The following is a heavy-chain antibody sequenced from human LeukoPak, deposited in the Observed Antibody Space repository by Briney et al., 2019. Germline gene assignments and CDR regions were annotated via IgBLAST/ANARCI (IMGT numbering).Heavy chain of an antibody. CDR3: ARGNFIAVDGRSYWYFDL. J-gene: IGHJ2*01. CDR1: GGSFSGYY. Sequence: SETLSLTCAVYGGSFSGYYWSWIRQPPGKGLEWIGEINHSGSTNYNPSLKSRVTISVDTSKNQFSLKLSSVTAADTAVYYCARGNFIAVDGRSYWYFDLWGRGTLVTVSS. CDR2: INHSGST. D-gene: IGHD6-19*01. V-gene: IGHV4-34*01.